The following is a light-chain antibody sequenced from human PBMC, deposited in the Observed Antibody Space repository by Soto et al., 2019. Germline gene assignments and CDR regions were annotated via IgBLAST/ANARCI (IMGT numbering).Light chain of an antibody. CDR2: SNY. J-gene: IGLJ2*01. V-gene: IGLV1-44*01. CDR3: AAWDDRLSDLL. Sequence: PPSASGTPGQRVTISCSGSNSNIGSNPVHWYQQFPGTAPKVLIYSNYQRPSGVPDRFSGSKSGTSASLAISGLQSEDEADYYCAAWDDRLSDLLFGGGTKVTVL. CDR1: NSNIGSNP.